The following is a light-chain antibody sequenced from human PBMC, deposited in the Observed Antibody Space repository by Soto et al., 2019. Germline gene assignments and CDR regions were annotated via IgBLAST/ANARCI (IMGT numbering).Light chain of an antibody. CDR1: QSVSSY. J-gene: IGKJ4*01. V-gene: IGKV3-11*01. CDR2: DAS. CDR3: QQRSNWPSST. Sequence: EIVLTQSPATLSLSPGERATLSCRASQSVSSYLAWYQQKPGQAPRLLIYDASNRATGIPARFSGSGSGTDFTLTISSLEPEDFAVYYGQQRSNWPSSTFGGGTKVEIK.